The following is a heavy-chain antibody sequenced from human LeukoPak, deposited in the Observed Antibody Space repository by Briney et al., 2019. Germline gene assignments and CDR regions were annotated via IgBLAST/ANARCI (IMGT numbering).Heavy chain of an antibody. CDR3: SGDPGDY. Sequence: GSLRLSCAASGFTFNSYWMSWVRQAPGKGLEWVANIKPDGSEEYYVDSVKDRFTISRDNAKNSLYLQMNSLRAEDTAVYYCSGDPGDYWGQGPLVTVSS. CDR2: IKPDGSEE. D-gene: IGHD7-27*01. J-gene: IGHJ4*02. CDR1: GFTFNSYW. V-gene: IGHV3-7*04.